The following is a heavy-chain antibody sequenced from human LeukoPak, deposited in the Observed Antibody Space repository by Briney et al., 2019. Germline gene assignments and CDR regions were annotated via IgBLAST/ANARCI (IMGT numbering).Heavy chain of an antibody. Sequence: PSETLSLTCAVYGGSFSGYYWSWLRQPPGKGLEWIGEINHSGSTNYNPSLKSRVTISVDTSKNQFSLKLSSVTAADTAVYYCARGKGLLWFGELLSLDYWGQGTLVTVSS. CDR1: GGSFSGYY. V-gene: IGHV4-34*01. CDR2: INHSGST. D-gene: IGHD3-10*01. CDR3: ARGKGLLWFGELLSLDY. J-gene: IGHJ4*02.